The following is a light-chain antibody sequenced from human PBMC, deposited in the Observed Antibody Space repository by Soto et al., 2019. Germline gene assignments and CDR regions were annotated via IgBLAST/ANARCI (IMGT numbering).Light chain of an antibody. CDR2: GAS. J-gene: IGKJ5*01. CDR1: QSVGTN. CDR3: QQYDNWPPPIT. Sequence: EIVMTQSPGTLSVSPGERATLSCRASQSVGTNLAWYQQKPGQAPRLLIYGASTRATDIPARFSASGSGTEFTFTISSLQSEDFVVYYCQQYDNWPPPITFGQGTRLEIK. V-gene: IGKV3-15*01.